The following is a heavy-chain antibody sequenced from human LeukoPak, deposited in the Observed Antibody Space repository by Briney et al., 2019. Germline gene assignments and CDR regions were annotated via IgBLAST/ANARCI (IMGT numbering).Heavy chain of an antibody. Sequence: SETLSLTCTVSSGSITNYYWSWIRQPPGKGLEWIGSIYYSGSTYYNPSLKSRVTISVDTSKNQFSLKLSSVTAADTAVYYCARHSPAGTLFDYWGQGTLVTVSS. CDR2: IYYSGST. D-gene: IGHD1-26*01. J-gene: IGHJ4*02. CDR1: SGSITNYY. CDR3: ARHSPAGTLFDY. V-gene: IGHV4-59*05.